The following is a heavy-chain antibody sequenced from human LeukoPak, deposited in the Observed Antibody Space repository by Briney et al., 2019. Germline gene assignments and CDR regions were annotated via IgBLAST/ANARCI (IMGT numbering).Heavy chain of an antibody. V-gene: IGHV3-7*01. Sequence: GGSLRLSCAASRFTLSNYWMSWVRQAPGKGLGWVANIKQDGSETHYVDSVKGRFTISRDNAKNSLSLQMNSLRAEDTAVYYCARQRGSGCLDYWGQGTLVTVSS. J-gene: IGHJ4*02. CDR3: ARQRGSGCLDY. CDR1: RFTLSNYW. CDR2: IKQDGSET. D-gene: IGHD6-19*01.